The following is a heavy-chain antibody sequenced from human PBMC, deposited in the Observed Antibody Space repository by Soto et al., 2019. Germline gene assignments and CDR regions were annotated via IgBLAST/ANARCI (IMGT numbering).Heavy chain of an antibody. V-gene: IGHV3-21*01. J-gene: IGHJ6*02. CDR2: ISSSSSYI. Sequence: EVQLVESGGGLVKPGGSLRLSCAASGFTFSSYSMNWVRQAPGKGLEWVSSISSSSSYIYYADSVKGRFTISRDNAKNSLYLQMNSLRAEDTAVYYCARDSIAADGTYYYYGMDVWGQGTTVTVSS. D-gene: IGHD6-13*01. CDR1: GFTFSSYS. CDR3: ARDSIAADGTYYYYGMDV.